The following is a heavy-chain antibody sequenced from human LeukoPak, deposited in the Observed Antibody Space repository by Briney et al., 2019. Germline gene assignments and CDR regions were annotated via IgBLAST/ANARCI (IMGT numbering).Heavy chain of an antibody. Sequence: KPSETLSLTCTVSGGSISSSSYYWGWIRQPPGKGLEWIGSIYYSGSTYYNPSLKSRVTISVDTSKNQCSLKLSSVTAADTAVHYCAGRIAAAGRLFDYWGQGTLVTVSS. V-gene: IGHV4-39*01. D-gene: IGHD6-13*01. CDR1: GGSISSSSYY. CDR3: AGRIAAAGRLFDY. CDR2: IYYSGST. J-gene: IGHJ4*02.